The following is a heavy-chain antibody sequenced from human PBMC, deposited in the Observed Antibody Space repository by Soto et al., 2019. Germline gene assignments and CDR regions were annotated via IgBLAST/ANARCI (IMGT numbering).Heavy chain of an antibody. D-gene: IGHD6-6*01. CDR2: ISAYNGNT. CDR1: GYTFTSYG. J-gene: IGHJ4*02. V-gene: IGHV1-18*01. Sequence: ASVKVSCKASGYTFTSYGISWVRQAPGQGLEWMGWISAYNGNTNYAQKLQGRVTMTTDTSTSTAYMELRSLRSDDTAVYYCARARTLAYSSSSASLGYWGQGTLVTVSS. CDR3: ARARTLAYSSSSASLGY.